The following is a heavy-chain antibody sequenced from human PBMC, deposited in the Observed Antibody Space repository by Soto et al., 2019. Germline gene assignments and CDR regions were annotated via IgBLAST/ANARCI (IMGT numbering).Heavy chain of an antibody. CDR1: GYTFTSYG. Sequence: QVQLVQSGAEVKKPGASVKVSCKASGYTFTSYGISWVRQAPGQGLEWMGWISAYNGNTNYAQKLPGRVPMTTDKTTSTAYMELRSLRSDDTAVYYCARSPYDIFTGYSEYNWFDPWGQGTLVTVSS. CDR2: ISAYNGNT. V-gene: IGHV1-18*01. D-gene: IGHD3-9*01. CDR3: ARSPYDIFTGYSEYNWFDP. J-gene: IGHJ5*02.